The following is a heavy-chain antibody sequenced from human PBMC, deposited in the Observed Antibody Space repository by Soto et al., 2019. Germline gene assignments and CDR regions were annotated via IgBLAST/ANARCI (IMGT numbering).Heavy chain of an antibody. CDR1: GYTFTSYD. J-gene: IGHJ6*03. CDR3: ARVGSGYADYYYYYMDV. D-gene: IGHD2-15*01. Sequence: QVQLVQSGAEVKKPGASVKVSCKASGYTFTSYDINWVRQAPGQGLEWMGWMNPNSGNTGYEQKFQGRVTMPRNNPTSTADMELNSLRSEDTAVYYCARVGSGYADYYYYYMDVWGKGTTVTVSS. CDR2: MNPNSGNT. V-gene: IGHV1-8*01.